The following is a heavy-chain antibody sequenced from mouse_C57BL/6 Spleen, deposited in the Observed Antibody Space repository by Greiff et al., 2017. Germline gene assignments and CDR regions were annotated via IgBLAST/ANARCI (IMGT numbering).Heavy chain of an antibody. V-gene: IGHV5-16*01. CDR3: ARDGNYYYAMDY. J-gene: IGHJ4*01. D-gene: IGHD2-1*01. CDR2: INYDGSST. Sequence: EVQVVESEGGLVQPGSSMKLSCTASGFTFSDYYMAWVRQVPEKGLEWVANINYDGSSTYYLDSLKSRFIISRDNAKNILYLQMSSLKSEDTATYYCARDGNYYYAMDYWGQGTSVTVSS. CDR1: GFTFSDYY.